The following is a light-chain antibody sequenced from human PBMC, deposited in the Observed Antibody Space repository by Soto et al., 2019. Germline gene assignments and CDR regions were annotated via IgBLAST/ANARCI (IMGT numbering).Light chain of an antibody. V-gene: IGKV1-5*03. Sequence: IQMPQTPSTLSASVGDRVTITCRASRSISSWLAWYQQKPGKAPKLLIYKASSLESGVPSRFSGSGSGTEFTLTISSLQPDDFATYYCQQYNSYSRTFGQGTKVDIK. CDR2: KAS. CDR3: QQYNSYSRT. CDR1: RSISSW. J-gene: IGKJ1*01.